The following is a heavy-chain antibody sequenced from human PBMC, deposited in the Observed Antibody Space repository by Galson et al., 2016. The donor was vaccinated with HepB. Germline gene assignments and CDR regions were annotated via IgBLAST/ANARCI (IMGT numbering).Heavy chain of an antibody. J-gene: IGHJ3*01. V-gene: IGHV1-18*01. CDR2: ISGYNGNT. Sequence: SVKVSCKASGYRFSNFGISWVRQAPGQGLEWMGWISGYNGNTNTAQKVQGRVTLTTDTSTNTAYMELRSLRSDDTAVYYCAREKGSWPFELWGQGTMVIVSS. CDR3: AREKGSWPFEL. CDR1: GYRFSNFG.